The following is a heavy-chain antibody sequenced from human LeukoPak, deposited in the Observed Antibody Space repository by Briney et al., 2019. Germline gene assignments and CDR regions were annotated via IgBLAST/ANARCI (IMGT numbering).Heavy chain of an antibody. D-gene: IGHD2-15*01. CDR2: IYYSGNS. J-gene: IGHJ4*02. Sequence: SETLSLTCTVSGDSFSSSNYFWVWIRQPPGKGLEWIGTIYYSGNSYYNPSLKSRVTISVDTSKKQFSLKLTSAMAADTAVYYCARHGNFVVDSDAKGFDYWGLGTLVTVSS. V-gene: IGHV4-39*01. CDR3: ARHGNFVVDSDAKGFDY. CDR1: GDSFSSSNYF.